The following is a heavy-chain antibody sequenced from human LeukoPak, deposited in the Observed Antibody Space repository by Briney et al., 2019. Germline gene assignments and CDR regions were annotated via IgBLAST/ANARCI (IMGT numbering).Heavy chain of an antibody. D-gene: IGHD1-26*01. CDR3: AKINTGSSADPSDN. CDR1: GYFISSGYY. Sequence: PSETLSLTCAVSGYFISSGYYWGWIRQPPEKGLEWIGSIYHSGSTYYNPSLKSRVTISMDTSKNQFALKLTSVSAADTAVYYCAKINTGSSADPSDNCGQGTLVTVSS. J-gene: IGHJ4*02. CDR2: IYHSGST. V-gene: IGHV4-38-2*01.